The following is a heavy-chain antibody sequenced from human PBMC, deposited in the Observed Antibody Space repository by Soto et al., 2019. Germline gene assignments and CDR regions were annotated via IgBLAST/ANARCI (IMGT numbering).Heavy chain of an antibody. CDR2: TYYRSKWYN. V-gene: IGHV6-1*01. J-gene: IGHJ5*02. CDR3: AREPYRRQWLVSCWFDP. Sequence: PSQTLSLTCAISGDSVSSNSAAWNWIRQSPSRGLEWLGRTYYRSKWYNDYAVSVKSRITINPDTSKNQFSLQLNSVTPEDTAVYYCAREPYRRQWLVSCWFDPWGQGTLVTVAS. CDR1: GDSVSSNSAA. D-gene: IGHD6-19*01.